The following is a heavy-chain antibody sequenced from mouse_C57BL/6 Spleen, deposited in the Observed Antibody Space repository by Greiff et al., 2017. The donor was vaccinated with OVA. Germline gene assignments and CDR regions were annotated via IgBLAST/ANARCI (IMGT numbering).Heavy chain of an antibody. CDR2: ISSGGSYT. J-gene: IGHJ2*01. CDR3: ARQGWGF. Sequence: EVKLMESGGDLVKPGGSLKLSCAASGFTFSSYGMSWVRQTPDKRLEWVATISSGGSYTYYPDSVKGRFTISRDNAKNTLYLQMSSLKSEDTAMYYCARQGWGFWGQGTTLTVSS. V-gene: IGHV5-6*01. CDR1: GFTFSSYG.